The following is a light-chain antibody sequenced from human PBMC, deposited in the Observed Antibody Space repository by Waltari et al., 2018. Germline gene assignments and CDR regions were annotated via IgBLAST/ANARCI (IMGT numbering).Light chain of an antibody. Sequence: DVVMTQSPLSLPVTLGQPASISCRSSQSLVHSDGNTSLNWFQQRPGQSPRRLIYKVSNRDSGVPDRFSGSGSGTDFTLKISRVEAEDVGVYYCMQGTHWPPITFGQGTRLEIK. CDR1: QSLVHSDGNTS. CDR2: KVS. V-gene: IGKV2-30*02. CDR3: MQGTHWPPIT. J-gene: IGKJ5*01.